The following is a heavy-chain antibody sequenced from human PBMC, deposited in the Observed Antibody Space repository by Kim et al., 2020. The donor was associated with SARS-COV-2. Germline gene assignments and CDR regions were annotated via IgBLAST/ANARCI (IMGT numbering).Heavy chain of an antibody. CDR3: AKTRGGGDWTHFDY. D-gene: IGHD2-21*02. Sequence: YADPVKGRFTISRDNSKNTLYRQMNSLRAEDTAVFYCAKTRGGGDWTHFDYWGQGTLVTVSS. V-gene: IGHV3-23*01. J-gene: IGHJ4*02.